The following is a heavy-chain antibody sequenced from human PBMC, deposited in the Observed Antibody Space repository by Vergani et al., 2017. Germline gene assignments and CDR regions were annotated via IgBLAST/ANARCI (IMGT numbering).Heavy chain of an antibody. CDR2: IYTSGST. V-gene: IGHV4-4*07. CDR1: GGSISSYY. J-gene: IGHJ5*02. CDR3: ARGDITMVRGVNRFDP. D-gene: IGHD3-10*01. Sequence: QVQLQESGLGLVKPSETLSLICTVSGGSISSYYWSWIRQPAGKGLEWIGRIYTSGSTNYNPSLKSRVTMSVDTSKNQFSLKLSSVTAADTAVYYCARGDITMVRGVNRFDPWGQGTLVTVSS.